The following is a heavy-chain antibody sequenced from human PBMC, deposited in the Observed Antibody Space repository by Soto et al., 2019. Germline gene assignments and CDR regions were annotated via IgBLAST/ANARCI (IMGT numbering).Heavy chain of an antibody. CDR3: EGRDDPFHV. J-gene: IGHJ3*01. Sequence: QVQLVESGGGVVQPGTSLRLSCVASGFTFSNYGIHWVRQAPGRGLEWVAVIWHDGSQKYLTDSVRGRFTISRDNSKNTVYLHVNSLRVEDTAVYYCEGRDDPFHVWGRGTMVTVSS. CDR1: GFTFSNYG. V-gene: IGHV3-33*01. CDR2: IWHDGSQK.